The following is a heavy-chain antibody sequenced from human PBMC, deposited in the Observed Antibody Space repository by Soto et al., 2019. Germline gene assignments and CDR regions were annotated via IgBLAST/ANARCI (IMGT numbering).Heavy chain of an antibody. V-gene: IGHV1-18*01. J-gene: IGHJ4*02. Sequence: QVQLVQSGAEVKKPGASVKVSCKASGYTFTSYGISWVRQAPGQGLEWMGWISAHNGNTNYAQKLQGRVTVTTDTSPSTAYMERRSLRSDDTAVYYCARVRDFWSGHPFDCWGQGTLVTVSS. CDR2: ISAHNGNT. D-gene: IGHD3-3*01. CDR1: GYTFTSYG. CDR3: ARVRDFWSGHPFDC.